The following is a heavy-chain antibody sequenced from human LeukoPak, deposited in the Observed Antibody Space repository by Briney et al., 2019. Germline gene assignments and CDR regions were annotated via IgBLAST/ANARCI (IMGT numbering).Heavy chain of an antibody. J-gene: IGHJ4*02. D-gene: IGHD6-6*01. CDR1: GYTFTGYY. CDR2: SNPNNGGT. V-gene: IGHV1-2*02. Sequence: ASVKVSCKASGYTFTGYYMHWVRQAPGQGLEWMGWSNPNNGGTTHAQKFQGRVTMTRDTSIGTAYMELSGLRSDDTAVYYCARGGIAYSSSSFDYWGQGTLVTVSS. CDR3: ARGGIAYSSSSFDY.